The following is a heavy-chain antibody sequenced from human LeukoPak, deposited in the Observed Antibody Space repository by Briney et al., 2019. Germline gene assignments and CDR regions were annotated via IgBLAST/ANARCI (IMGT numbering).Heavy chain of an antibody. J-gene: IGHJ4*02. V-gene: IGHV3-21*01. CDR2: ISSSSSYI. CDR1: GFTFSTYN. CDR3: ARAVSMGRGDY. Sequence: NPGGSLRLSCAASGFTFSTYNMNWVRQAPGKGLEWVSSISSSSSYIEYADSVKGRFTISRDNAKNSLYLQTNSLRAEDTAVYYCARAVSMGRGDYWGQGTLVTVSS. D-gene: IGHD5-24*01.